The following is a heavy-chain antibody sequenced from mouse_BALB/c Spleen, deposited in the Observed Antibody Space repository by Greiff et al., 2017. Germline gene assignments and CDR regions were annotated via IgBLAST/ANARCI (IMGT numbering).Heavy chain of an antibody. CDR3: ARYDYGDY. V-gene: IGHV1-82*01. J-gene: IGHJ2*01. Sequence: VQLQQSGPELVKPGASVKISCKASGYAFSSSWMNWVKQRPGQGLEWIGRIYPGDGDTNYNGKFKGKATLTADKSSSTAYMQLSSLTSVDSAVYFCARYDYGDYWGQGTTLTVSS. CDR1: GYAFSSSW. CDR2: IYPGDGDT. D-gene: IGHD2-4*01.